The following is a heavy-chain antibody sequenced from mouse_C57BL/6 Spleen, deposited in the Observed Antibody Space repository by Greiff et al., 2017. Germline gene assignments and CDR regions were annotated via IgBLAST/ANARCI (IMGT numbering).Heavy chain of an antibody. J-gene: IGHJ4*01. CDR3: AREDYYAMDY. CDR1: GYAFSSSW. V-gene: IGHV1-82*01. Sequence: VKLQESGPELVKPGASVKISCKASGYAFSSSWMNWVKQRPGKGLEWIGRIYPGDGDPNYNGKFKGKASLTADKSSSTAYMQLSSLTSEDSAVYFCAREDYYAMDYWGQGTSVTVSS. CDR2: IYPGDGDP.